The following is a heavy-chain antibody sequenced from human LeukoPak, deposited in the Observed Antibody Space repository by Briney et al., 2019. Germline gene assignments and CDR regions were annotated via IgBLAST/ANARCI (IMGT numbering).Heavy chain of an antibody. CDR1: RFTFSSYA. CDR3: AKGQPLIIQLNPGDDAFDI. CDR2: ISGSGGST. V-gene: IGHV3-23*01. D-gene: IGHD5-18*01. Sequence: PGGSLRLSCAASRFTFSSYAMSSVRQAPGKGLEWVSAISGSGGSTYYADSVKGRFTISRDNSKNTLYLQMNSLRAEDTAVYYCAKGQPLIIQLNPGDDAFDIWGQGTMVTVSS. J-gene: IGHJ3*02.